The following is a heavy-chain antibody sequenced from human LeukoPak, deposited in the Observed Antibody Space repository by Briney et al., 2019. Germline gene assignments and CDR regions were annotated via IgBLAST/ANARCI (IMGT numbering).Heavy chain of an antibody. D-gene: IGHD2-15*01. Sequence: ASVKVSCKVSGYTLTELSMHWVRQAPGKGLEWMGGFDPEDGETIYAQKFQGRVTMTEDTSTDTAYMELSSLRSEDTAVYYCAPFRTGYCSGGSCYSEGYFDYWGQGTLVTVSS. J-gene: IGHJ4*02. CDR3: APFRTGYCSGGSCYSEGYFDY. V-gene: IGHV1-24*01. CDR1: GYTLTELS. CDR2: FDPEDGET.